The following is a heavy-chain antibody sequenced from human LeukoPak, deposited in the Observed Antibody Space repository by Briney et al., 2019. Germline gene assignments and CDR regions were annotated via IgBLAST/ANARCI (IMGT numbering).Heavy chain of an antibody. CDR1: GYTFTGYY. J-gene: IGHJ4*02. CDR3: ASYSSGWYSDYFDY. Sequence: ASVKVSCKASGYTFTGYYMHWVRQAPGQGLEWMGWINPNSGGTNYAQKFQGRVTMTRDTSISTAYMELSRLRSDDTAVYYCASYSSGWYSDYFDYWGQGTLVTVSS. V-gene: IGHV1-2*02. D-gene: IGHD6-19*01. CDR2: INPNSGGT.